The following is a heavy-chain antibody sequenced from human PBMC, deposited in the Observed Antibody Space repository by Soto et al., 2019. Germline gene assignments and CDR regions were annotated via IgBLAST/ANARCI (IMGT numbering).Heavy chain of an antibody. CDR3: ARSSGYYYRDPLVFDY. J-gene: IGHJ4*02. CDR2: ISAYNGNT. D-gene: IGHD3-22*01. Sequence: GASVKVSCKASGYTFTSYGISWVRQAPGQGLEWMGWISAYNGNTNYAQKVQGRVTMTTDTSTSTAYMELRSLRSDDTAVYYCARSSGYYYRDPLVFDYWGQGTLVTVSS. CDR1: GYTFTSYG. V-gene: IGHV1-18*01.